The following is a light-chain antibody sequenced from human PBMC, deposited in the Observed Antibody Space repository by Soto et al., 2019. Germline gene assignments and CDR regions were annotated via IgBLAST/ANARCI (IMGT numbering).Light chain of an antibody. CDR3: SSYTTINTVVV. Sequence: QSVLTQPASVSGSPGQSITFSCTGTSSDIGAYNYVSWYQHHPGKAPKLLIYDVTDLPSGVSDRFSGSKSGTTASLTISGLQAEDEADYFCSSYTTINTVVVFGGGTKLTVL. J-gene: IGLJ3*02. CDR1: SSDIGAYNY. CDR2: DVT. V-gene: IGLV2-14*03.